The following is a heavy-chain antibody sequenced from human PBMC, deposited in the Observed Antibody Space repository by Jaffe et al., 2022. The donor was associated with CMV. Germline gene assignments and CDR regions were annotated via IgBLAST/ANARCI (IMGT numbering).Heavy chain of an antibody. CDR3: ARDEWDSPSYDILTGYLLKPPDNGWLNAFDI. Sequence: EVQLVESGGGLVQPGGSLRLSCAASGFTFSSYSMNWVRQAPGKGLEWVSYISSSSSTIYYADSVKGRFTISRDNAKNSLYLQMNSLRDEDTAVYYCARDEWDSPSYDILTGYLLKPPDNGWLNAFDIWGQGTMVTVSS. J-gene: IGHJ3*02. CDR1: GFTFSSYS. V-gene: IGHV3-48*02. CDR2: ISSSSSTI. D-gene: IGHD3-9*01.